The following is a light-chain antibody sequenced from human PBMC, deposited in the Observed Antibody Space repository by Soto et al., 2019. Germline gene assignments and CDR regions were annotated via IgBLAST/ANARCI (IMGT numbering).Light chain of an antibody. CDR1: QSVSSSY. J-gene: IGKJ2*01. Sequence: EIVLTQSPGTLSLSPGERATLSCRASQSVSSSYLAWYQQKPGQAPRLLIYGASSRATGIPDRFSGRGSGTDFTLTISRLEPEDFAVYYCQQYGSPMYSFGQGTKLEIK. CDR2: GAS. CDR3: QQYGSPMYS. V-gene: IGKV3-20*01.